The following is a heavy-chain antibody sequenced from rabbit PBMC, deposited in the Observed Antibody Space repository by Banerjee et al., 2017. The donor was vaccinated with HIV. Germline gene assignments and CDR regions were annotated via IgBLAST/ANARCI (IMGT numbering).Heavy chain of an antibody. CDR1: GFTLSSYV. D-gene: IGHD7-1*01. CDR2: INTSSGNT. CDR3: VRDLTGVTGWNFKL. Sequence: QEQLEESGGGLVKPEGSLKLSCTVSGFTLSSYVMCWVRQAPGKGLEWIGCINTSSGNTVYANWAKGRFTISKTSSTTVTLQMTSLTAADTATYFCVRDLTGVTGWNFKLLGQGTLVTVS. V-gene: IGHV1S45*01. J-gene: IGHJ4*01.